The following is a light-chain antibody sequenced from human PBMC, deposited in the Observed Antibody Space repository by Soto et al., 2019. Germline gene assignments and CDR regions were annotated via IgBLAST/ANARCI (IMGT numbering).Light chain of an antibody. V-gene: IGKV3-20*01. CDR2: GAS. J-gene: IGKJ4*01. CDR3: QQYGSSQLT. Sequence: EIVLTQSPGTLSLSPGERATLSCRASQSVRSSYLAWYQQRPGQGPRLLIYGASNRATGIPDRFSGSGSGTDFTLTISRLEPEDFAVYFCQQYGSSQLTFGGGTKLEIK. CDR1: QSVRSSY.